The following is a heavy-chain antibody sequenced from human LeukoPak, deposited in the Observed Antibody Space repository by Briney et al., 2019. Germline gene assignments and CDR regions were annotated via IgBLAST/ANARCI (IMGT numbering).Heavy chain of an antibody. V-gene: IGHV4-39*07. J-gene: IGHJ4*02. CDR1: GGSISRSSYY. CDR2: IYYNGRT. CDR3: ARSASYSSSWTAYLDY. D-gene: IGHD6-13*01. Sequence: SETLSLTCTVSGGSISRSSYYWGWIRQPPGKGLEWIGNIYYNGRTYYNPSLKSRVTITLDTSKNKFSLKLSSVTAADTAVYYCARSASYSSSWTAYLDYWGQGTLVTVSS.